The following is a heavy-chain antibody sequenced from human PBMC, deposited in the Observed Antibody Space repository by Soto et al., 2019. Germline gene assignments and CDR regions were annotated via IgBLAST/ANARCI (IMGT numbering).Heavy chain of an antibody. V-gene: IGHV3-23*01. CDR3: VKDFRISLSGGCRGFDF. J-gene: IGHJ4*02. D-gene: IGHD3-3*02. Sequence: PEKEPEWLATISSSGAHTFYADSVKGRFTISRNSCNDPLSLQMNSLRADDTALYYCVKDFRISLSGGCRGFDFWGQGILVTVSS. CDR2: ISSSGAHT.